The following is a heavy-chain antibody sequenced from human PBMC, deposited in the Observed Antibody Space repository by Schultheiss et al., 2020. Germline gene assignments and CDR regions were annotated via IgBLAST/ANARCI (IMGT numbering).Heavy chain of an antibody. V-gene: IGHV4-59*12. J-gene: IGHJ4*02. CDR1: GASISSYY. Sequence: SETLSLTCTVSGASISSYYWTWIRQPPGKGLEWIGYIYYSGSTNYNPSLKSRVTLSVDTSKNQFSLNLRSVTAADTAVYYCARAKKDYRVIFGVVMYPIDSWGQGGLVTVSS. CDR3: ARAKKDYRVIFGVVMYPIDS. D-gene: IGHD3-3*01. CDR2: IYYSGST.